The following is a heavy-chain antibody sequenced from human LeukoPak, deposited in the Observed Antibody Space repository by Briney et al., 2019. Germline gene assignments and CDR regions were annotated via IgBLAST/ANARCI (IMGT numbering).Heavy chain of an antibody. J-gene: IGHJ6*02. CDR1: GGSISSYY. Sequence: PSETLSLTCTVSGGSISSYYWSWIRQPPGKGLEWIGEINHSGSTNYNPSLKSRVTISVDTSKNQFSLKLSSVTAADTAVYYCARGLKSPHYDFWMRGAHGMDVWGQGTAVTVSS. V-gene: IGHV4-34*01. D-gene: IGHD3-3*01. CDR2: INHSGST. CDR3: ARGLKSPHYDFWMRGAHGMDV.